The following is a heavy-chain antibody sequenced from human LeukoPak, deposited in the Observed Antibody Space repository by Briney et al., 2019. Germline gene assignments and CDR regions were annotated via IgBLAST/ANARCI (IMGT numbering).Heavy chain of an antibody. CDR3: ARRPLGYCSSTSCAGRYWFDP. J-gene: IGHJ5*02. CDR1: GGSFSGYY. CDR2: INHSGST. Sequence: PSETLSLTCAVYGGSFSGYYWSWIRQPPGKGLEWIGEINHSGSTNYNPSLKSRVTISVDTSKNQFSLKLSSVTAADTAVYYCARRPLGYCSSTSCAGRYWFDPWVQGTLVTVSS. V-gene: IGHV4-34*01. D-gene: IGHD2-2*01.